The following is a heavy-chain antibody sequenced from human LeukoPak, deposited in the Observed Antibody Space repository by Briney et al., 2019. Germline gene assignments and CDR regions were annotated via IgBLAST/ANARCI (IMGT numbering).Heavy chain of an antibody. D-gene: IGHD2-15*01. CDR1: GGSFSGYY. CDR3: ARDSRGGRGTDY. Sequence: SETLSLTCAVYGGSFSGYYWSWIRQPPGKGLEWIGRIYTSGSTNYNPSLKSRVTMSVDTSKNQFSLKLSSVTAADTAVYYCARDSRGGRGTDYWGQGTLVTVSS. CDR2: IYTSGST. V-gene: IGHV4-4*07. J-gene: IGHJ4*02.